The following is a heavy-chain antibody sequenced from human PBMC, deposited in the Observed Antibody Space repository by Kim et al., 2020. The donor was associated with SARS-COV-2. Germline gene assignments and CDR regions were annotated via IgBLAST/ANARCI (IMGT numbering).Heavy chain of an antibody. V-gene: IGHV3-30-3*01. Sequence: GGSLRLSYAASGFTFSSCAIHWVRQAPGKGLEWVAVISHDGSKKNYADSVKGRFTISRDNSKNTLYRQKNSLRAEDTAMYYCARVPWSRVRGVTYSYYGMDVWGQGTTVTVSS. J-gene: IGHJ6*02. CDR2: ISHDGSKK. D-gene: IGHD3-10*02. CDR1: GFTFSSCA. CDR3: ARVPWSRVRGVTYSYYGMDV.